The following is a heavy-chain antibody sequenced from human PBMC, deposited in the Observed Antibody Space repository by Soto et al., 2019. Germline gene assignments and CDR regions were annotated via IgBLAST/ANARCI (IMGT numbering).Heavy chain of an antibody. CDR3: ARQVIHHTNGFDK. CDR2: ISSDGSNK. D-gene: IGHD2-21*01. V-gene: IGHV3-30*03. Sequence: QVQLVESGGGVVQPGRSLRLSCAASGFTFSDYGIHWVRQAPGKGLEWVAVISSDGSNKYFADSVKGRFTISRDNSQNKLYMQMNSLRAEDTAVYHCARQVIHHTNGFDKWGQGTMVTVSS. CDR1: GFTFSDYG. J-gene: IGHJ3*02.